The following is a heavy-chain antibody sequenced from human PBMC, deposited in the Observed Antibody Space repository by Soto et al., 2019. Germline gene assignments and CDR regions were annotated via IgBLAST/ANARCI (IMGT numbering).Heavy chain of an antibody. CDR3: ARSMYSTSAQLYYGMDV. D-gene: IGHD6-6*01. CDR1: GYSIRSGYF. CDR2: MYHSGIT. V-gene: IGHV4-38-2*01. J-gene: IGHJ6*02. Sequence: SETLSLTCAVSGYSIRSGYFWGWIRQPPGKGLEWIGSMYHSGITYYNLSLKSRVTISVDTSKIQLSLKLSSATAADTAVYYCARSMYSTSAQLYYGMDVWGQGTTVTVSS.